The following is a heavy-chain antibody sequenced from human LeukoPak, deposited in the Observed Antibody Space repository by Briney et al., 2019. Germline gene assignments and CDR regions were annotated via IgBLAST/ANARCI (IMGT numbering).Heavy chain of an antibody. CDR3: AREIFGSGSYPDY. J-gene: IGHJ4*02. D-gene: IGHD3-10*01. CDR1: GFTFSSYA. Sequence: GGSLRLSCTASGFTFSSYAMSWVRQAPGKGLEWVSAISGSGGSTYYADSVKGRFTISRDNSKNTVYLQMNSLGGEDTAVYYCAREIFGSGSYPDYWGQGTLVTVSS. CDR2: ISGSGGST. V-gene: IGHV3-23*01.